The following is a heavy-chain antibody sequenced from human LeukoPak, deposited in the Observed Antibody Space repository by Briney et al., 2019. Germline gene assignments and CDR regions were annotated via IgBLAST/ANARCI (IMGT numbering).Heavy chain of an antibody. CDR2: INPNSGGT. J-gene: IGHJ5*02. CDR3: AREGSGYCSGGSCYDGANWFDP. Sequence: GASVMVSCKASGYTFTGYYMHWVRQAPGQGLEWMGWINPNSGGTNYAQKFQGRVTMTRDTSISTAYMELSRLRSDDTAVYYCAREGSGYCSGGSCYDGANWFDPWGQGTLVTVSS. D-gene: IGHD2-15*01. V-gene: IGHV1-2*02. CDR1: GYTFTGYY.